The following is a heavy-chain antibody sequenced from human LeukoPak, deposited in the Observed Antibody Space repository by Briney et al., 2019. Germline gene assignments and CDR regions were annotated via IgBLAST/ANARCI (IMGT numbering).Heavy chain of an antibody. J-gene: IGHJ5*02. CDR3: AKDGAYYDFWSGYPWFDP. Sequence: GGSLRLSCAASGFTFITYSMNWVRQAPGKGLEWVSAISGSGGSTYYADSVKGRFTISRDNSKNTLYLQMNSLRAEDTAVYYCAKDGAYYDFWSGYPWFDPWGQGTLVTVSS. CDR2: ISGSGGST. V-gene: IGHV3-23*01. D-gene: IGHD3-3*01. CDR1: GFTFITYS.